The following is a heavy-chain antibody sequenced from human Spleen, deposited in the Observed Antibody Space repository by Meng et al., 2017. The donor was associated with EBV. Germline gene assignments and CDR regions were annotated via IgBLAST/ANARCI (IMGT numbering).Heavy chain of an antibody. D-gene: IGHD1-1*01. CDR3: ARDGPGYGYFDF. CDR2: ISTFNGGT. Sequence: QVQRVQAGGEKKRPGASVKVSCKTSHYTFTDYHINWVRQAPGQGLEWMGCISTFNGGTKFAERFRGRLSMTTDTSTATAYMELRSLRSDDTAVYFCARDGPGYGYFDFWGQGSLVTVSS. J-gene: IGHJ4*02. CDR1: HYTFTDYH. V-gene: IGHV1-18*01.